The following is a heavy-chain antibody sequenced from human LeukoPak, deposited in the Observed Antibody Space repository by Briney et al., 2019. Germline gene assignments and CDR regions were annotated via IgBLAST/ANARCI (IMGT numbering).Heavy chain of an antibody. CDR1: GGSFSDFY. CDR3: AGTQTYYDFWSGQKQYYYGMDV. Sequence: SETLSLTCGVYGGSFSDFYWSWIRQPPGKGLEWIGEISHSGSTNSNPSLKSRVSISIDTSKNQFSLKLSSVTAADTAVYYCAGTQTYYDFWSGQKQYYYGMDVWGQGTTVTVSS. V-gene: IGHV4-34*01. CDR2: ISHSGST. D-gene: IGHD3-3*01. J-gene: IGHJ6*02.